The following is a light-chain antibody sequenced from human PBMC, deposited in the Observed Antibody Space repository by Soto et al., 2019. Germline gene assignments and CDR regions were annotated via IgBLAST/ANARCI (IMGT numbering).Light chain of an antibody. J-gene: IGLJ1*01. Sequence: QSVLTQPASVSGSPGQSITISCTGTSSDVGSFNLVSWYQRHPGKAPKLMIYEVSKRPSGVSNRFSGSKSANTASLTISGLQAEDEADYYCCSYAGSGTFPYVFGTGTKVTVL. CDR2: EVS. CDR1: SSDVGSFNL. V-gene: IGLV2-23*02. CDR3: CSYAGSGTFPYV.